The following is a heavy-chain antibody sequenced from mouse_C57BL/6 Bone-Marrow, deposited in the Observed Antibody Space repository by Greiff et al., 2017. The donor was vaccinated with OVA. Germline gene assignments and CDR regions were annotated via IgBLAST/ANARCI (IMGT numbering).Heavy chain of an antibody. CDR3: ASYYGSRR. D-gene: IGHD1-1*01. J-gene: IGHJ2*01. CDR2: INPNNGGT. CDR1: GYTFTDYY. V-gene: IGHV1-26*01. Sequence: EVQLQQSGPELVKPGASVKISCKASGYTFTDYYMNWVKQSHGKSLEWIGDINPNNGGTSYNQKFKGKATLTVDKYSSTDYMELRSLTSVYSAVYYCASYYGSRRWGQGTTLTVSS.